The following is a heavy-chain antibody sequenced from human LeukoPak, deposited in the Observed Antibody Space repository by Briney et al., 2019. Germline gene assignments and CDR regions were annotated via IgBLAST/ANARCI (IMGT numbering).Heavy chain of an antibody. CDR3: ARDWGPGSSSGGQQN. D-gene: IGHD6-6*01. CDR1: GFAFSSHY. V-gene: IGHV3-7*01. J-gene: IGHJ4*02. CDR2: MNQDGAEK. Sequence: GGSLRLSCVASGFAFSSHYMTWVRQAPGKGLEWVAIMNQDGAEKTYVDSVKGRFTISRDNAKNSLYLQMDSLRAEDTAVYYCARDWGPGSSSGGQQNWGQGTLVTVSS.